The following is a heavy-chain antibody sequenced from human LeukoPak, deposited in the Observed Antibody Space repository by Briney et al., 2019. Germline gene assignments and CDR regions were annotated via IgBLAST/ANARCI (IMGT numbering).Heavy chain of an antibody. J-gene: IGHJ4*02. Sequence: PGGSLRLSCAASGFTFTSYSMNWVRQAPGKGLEWVSYISSSSSTIYYADSVKGRFTISRDNAKNSLYLQMNSLRAEDTAVYYCARNDFWSGYLIDYWGQGTLVTVSS. CDR1: GFTFTSYS. D-gene: IGHD3-3*01. V-gene: IGHV3-48*01. CDR3: ARNDFWSGYLIDY. CDR2: ISSSSSTI.